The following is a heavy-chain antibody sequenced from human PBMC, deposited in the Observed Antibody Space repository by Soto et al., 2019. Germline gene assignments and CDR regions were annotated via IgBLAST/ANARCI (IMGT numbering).Heavy chain of an antibody. J-gene: IGHJ4*02. D-gene: IGHD2-21*01. Sequence: QVQLQESGPGLMKPSETLSLTCTVSGGSIRISSYFWGWIRHSPGKGLEWIGSIFYTGSTYYNPSLKSRVTISVDTSKNQFSLKLASVTAADTAVYYCSRHPKRIPECHFWGPGTLVTVSS. CDR1: GGSIRISSYF. V-gene: IGHV4-39*01. CDR2: IFYTGST. CDR3: SRHPKRIPECHF.